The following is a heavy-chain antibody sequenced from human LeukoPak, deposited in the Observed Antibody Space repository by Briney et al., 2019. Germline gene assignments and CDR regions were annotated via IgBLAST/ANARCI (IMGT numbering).Heavy chain of an antibody. CDR3: ARDGSLGY. V-gene: IGHV1-18*01. CDR2: ISTYNGNT. CDR1: GYTFTDYN. Sequence: ASVKVSCKASGYTFTDYNFSWVRQAPGQGLEWMGWISTYNGNTKYAQNLQGRVTMTTDTSTSTAYMELRSLRSGDTAVYYCARDGSLGYWGQGTLVTVSS. J-gene: IGHJ4*02. D-gene: IGHD5-12*01.